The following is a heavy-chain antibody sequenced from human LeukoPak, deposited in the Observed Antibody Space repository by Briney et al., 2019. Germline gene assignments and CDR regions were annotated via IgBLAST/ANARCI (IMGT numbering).Heavy chain of an antibody. D-gene: IGHD6-19*01. CDR3: ARVLRGVAVLFDP. J-gene: IGHJ5*02. CDR1: GYTFTSYD. Sequence: ASVKVSCKASGYTFTSYDINWVRQPTGQGLEWMGWMNPNSGNTGYAQKFQGRVTMTRNTTISTAYMELSSLRSEDTAVYYCARVLRGVAVLFDPWGQGTLVTVSS. CDR2: MNPNSGNT. V-gene: IGHV1-8*01.